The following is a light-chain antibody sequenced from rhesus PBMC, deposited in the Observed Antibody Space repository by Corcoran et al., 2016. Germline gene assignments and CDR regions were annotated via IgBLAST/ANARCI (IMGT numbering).Light chain of an antibody. V-gene: IGKV3-42*01. CDR1: QSVSSS. J-gene: IGKJ4*01. CDR3: QQDYSWPLT. Sequence: EIVMTQSPATLSLSPGERATLSCRASQSVSSSLAWYQQNPGQAPKLLIYGASSRATGIPDRFSCSGSGTEFTLTISSLEPEDVGVYYCQQDYSWPLTFGGGTKVELK. CDR2: GAS.